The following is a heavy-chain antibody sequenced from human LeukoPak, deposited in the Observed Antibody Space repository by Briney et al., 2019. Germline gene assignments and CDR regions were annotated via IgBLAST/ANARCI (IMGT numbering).Heavy chain of an antibody. J-gene: IGHJ4*01. CDR3: AREILGGFNPGAY. D-gene: IGHD1-14*01. CDR1: LDSTTSNF. Sequence: SETLSLTCTVSLDSTTSNFWSWVRQPPGKGLEWIGEIHRSGSPNYNPSLQSRVTISIDRSRNQIVLELSSVTAADTAVYYCAREILGGFNPGAYWGHGTLVTVSS. V-gene: IGHV4-4*02. CDR2: IHRSGSP.